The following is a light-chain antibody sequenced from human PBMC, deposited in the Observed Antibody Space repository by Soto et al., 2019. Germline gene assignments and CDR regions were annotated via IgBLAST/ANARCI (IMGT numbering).Light chain of an antibody. V-gene: IGLV2-8*01. CDR3: SSFAGNNNLV. CDR2: EVS. J-gene: IGLJ2*01. CDR1: SSDVGGYNY. Sequence: QSALTQPPSASGSPGQSVTFSCTGTSSDVGGYNYVSWYQQHPGKAPKLMISEVSKRPSGVPDRFSGSKSGNAASLTVSGLQAEDEADYYCSSFAGNNNLVFGGGTQLTVL.